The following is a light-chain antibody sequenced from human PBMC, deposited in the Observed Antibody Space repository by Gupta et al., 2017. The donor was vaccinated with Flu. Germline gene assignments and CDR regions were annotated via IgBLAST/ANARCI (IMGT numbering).Light chain of an antibody. CDR1: SSNLGAGYD. J-gene: IGLJ3*02. Sequence: QSGLTPPPSVSGAPGQRLTISCTGSSSNLGAGYDVQWYQQLPGTAPKLLLYGNHHRPSGVPDRFSGSKSGTSASLAINGLQADDEADYYCPAYDSSLSGAVFGGGTKLTVL. CDR3: PAYDSSLSGAV. CDR2: GNH. V-gene: IGLV1-40*01.